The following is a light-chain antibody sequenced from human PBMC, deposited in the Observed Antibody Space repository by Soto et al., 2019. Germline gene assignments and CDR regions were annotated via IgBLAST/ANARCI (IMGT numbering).Light chain of an antibody. CDR3: SSYAGSNNPVI. V-gene: IGLV2-8*01. Sequence: QSVLPQPPSASGSPGQSVTISCTGTSSDVGGYNYVSWYQQHPGKAPKFLIFEVSRRPSGVPDRFSGSKSGNTASLTVSGLQADDEADYYCSSYAGSNNPVIFGGGTKLTVL. CDR1: SSDVGGYNY. CDR2: EVS. J-gene: IGLJ2*01.